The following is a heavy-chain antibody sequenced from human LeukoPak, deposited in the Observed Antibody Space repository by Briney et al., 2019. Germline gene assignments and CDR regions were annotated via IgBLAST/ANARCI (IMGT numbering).Heavy chain of an antibody. CDR2: NHSGRT. D-gene: IGHD2-2*01. J-gene: IGHJ5*02. V-gene: IGHV4-34*01. Sequence: NHSGRTNYNPSLKSRVTISVDTPKKQFSLKLTSVTAADTAVYYCARPGYCSNTTCYSRFDPWGQGTLVTVSS. CDR3: ARPGYCSNTTCYSRFDP.